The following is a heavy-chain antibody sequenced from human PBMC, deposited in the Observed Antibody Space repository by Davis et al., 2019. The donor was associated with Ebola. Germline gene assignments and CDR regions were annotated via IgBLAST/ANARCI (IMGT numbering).Heavy chain of an antibody. V-gene: IGHV3-30-3*01. J-gene: IGHJ6*02. CDR3: ARGGDSSSSVVNYYYYYGMDV. D-gene: IGHD6-13*01. CDR2: ISYDGSNK. Sequence: PGGSLRLSCAASGFTFSSYAMHWVRQAPGKGLEWVAVISYDGSNKYYADSVKGRFTISRDNSKTTVDLQMNSLRAEDTAVDYCARGGDSSSSVVNYYYYYGMDVWGQGTTVTVSS. CDR1: GFTFSSYA.